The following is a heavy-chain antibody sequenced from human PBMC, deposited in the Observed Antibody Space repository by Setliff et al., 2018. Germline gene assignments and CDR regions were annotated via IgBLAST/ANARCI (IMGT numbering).Heavy chain of an antibody. CDR1: GGSFSGYY. CDR3: ARVNGYNWGSGNWFDP. CDR2: IIHSGST. Sequence: NPSETLSLTCAVYGGSFSGYYWSWIRQPPGKRLEWIGEIIHSGSTNYNPSLKSRVTISVDTSKNQFSLKLSSVTAADTAVYYCARVNGYNWGSGNWFDPWGQGTLVTVSS. D-gene: IGHD1-1*01. V-gene: IGHV4-34*12. J-gene: IGHJ5*02.